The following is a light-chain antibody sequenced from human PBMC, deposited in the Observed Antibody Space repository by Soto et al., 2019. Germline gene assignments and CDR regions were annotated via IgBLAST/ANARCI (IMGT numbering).Light chain of an antibody. V-gene: IGKV4-1*01. Sequence: DIVLTQSPDSLAVSLGERASINCKSSQTILSSSNNRSFLAWYQRKPGQPPKTLIYWASTRESGVPDRFSWTWARTDFAPTISRLQDEYAAVYYRQQNCSIPYTFGQGTKLEI. CDR3: QQNCSIPYT. J-gene: IGKJ2*01. CDR2: WAS. CDR1: QTILSSSNNRSF.